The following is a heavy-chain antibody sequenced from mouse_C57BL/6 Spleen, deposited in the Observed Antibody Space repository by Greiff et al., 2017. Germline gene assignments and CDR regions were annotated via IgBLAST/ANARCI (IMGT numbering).Heavy chain of an antibody. D-gene: IGHD3-2*02. J-gene: IGHJ2*01. CDR1: GYTFTSYG. CDR2: IYPRSGNT. Sequence: QVQLQQSGAELARPGASVKLSCKASGYTFTSYGISWVKQRPGQGLEWIGEIYPRSGNTNYNKKFKGKATLTADKSSSTAYMELRSLTSEDSAVYYCAINSSGCLDYWGQGTTLTVSS. CDR3: AINSSGCLDY. V-gene: IGHV1-81*01.